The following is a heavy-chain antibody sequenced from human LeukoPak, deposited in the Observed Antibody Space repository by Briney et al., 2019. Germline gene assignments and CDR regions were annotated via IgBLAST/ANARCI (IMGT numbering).Heavy chain of an antibody. CDR2: LKHDGYST. Sequence: GGSLRLSCTASGFTLSHYWMHWVRQAPGKGLVGVSLLKHDGYSTTYADFVKGRFTISRDDATNTLFLEMNSLRGDDTAVYYCARDGSGTLPFDYWGQGTLVTVSS. D-gene: IGHD1-7*01. CDR1: GFTLSHYW. J-gene: IGHJ4*02. CDR3: ARDGSGTLPFDY. V-gene: IGHV3-74*01.